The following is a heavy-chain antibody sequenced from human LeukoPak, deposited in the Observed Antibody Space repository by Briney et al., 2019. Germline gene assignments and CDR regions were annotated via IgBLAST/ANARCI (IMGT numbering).Heavy chain of an antibody. Sequence: ASVKVSCKVSGYTLTELSMHWVRQAPGKGLEWMGGFDPEDGETIYAQKFQGRVTMTEDTSTDTAYMELSSLRSEDTAVYYCATDTYDILTNRHGMDVWGQGTTVTVSS. V-gene: IGHV1-24*01. CDR3: ATDTYDILTNRHGMDV. CDR1: GYTLTELS. D-gene: IGHD3-9*01. CDR2: FDPEDGET. J-gene: IGHJ6*02.